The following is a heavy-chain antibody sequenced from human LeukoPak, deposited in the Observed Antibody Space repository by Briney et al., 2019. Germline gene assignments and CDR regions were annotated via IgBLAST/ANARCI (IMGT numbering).Heavy chain of an antibody. Sequence: GGSLRLSCAASGFTFSSYAMSWVRQAPGKGLEWVSAISGSGGSTYYAGSVKGRFTISRDNSKNTLYLQMNSLRAEDTAVYYCAKDTMVRGVIIPFDYWGQGTLVTVSS. J-gene: IGHJ4*02. CDR2: ISGSGGST. CDR3: AKDTMVRGVIIPFDY. V-gene: IGHV3-23*01. D-gene: IGHD3-10*01. CDR1: GFTFSSYA.